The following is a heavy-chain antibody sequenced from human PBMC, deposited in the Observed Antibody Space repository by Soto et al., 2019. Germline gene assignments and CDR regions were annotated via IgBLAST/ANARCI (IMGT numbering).Heavy chain of an antibody. CDR3: ARAVMITFGGVIVIRGGYFDY. Sequence: QVQLVQSGAEVKKPGSSVKVSCKASGGTFSSYAISWVRQAPGQGLEWMGGIIPIFGTANYAQKFQGRVTITADESTSTACMELSSLRSEDTAVYYCARAVMITFGGVIVIRGGYFDYWGQGTLVTVSS. CDR1: GGTFSSYA. CDR2: IIPIFGTA. J-gene: IGHJ4*02. D-gene: IGHD3-16*02. V-gene: IGHV1-69*12.